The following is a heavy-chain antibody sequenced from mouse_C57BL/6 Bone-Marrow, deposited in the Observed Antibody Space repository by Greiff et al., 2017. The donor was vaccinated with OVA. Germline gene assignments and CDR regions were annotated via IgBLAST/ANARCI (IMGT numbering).Heavy chain of an antibody. V-gene: IGHV1-15*01. D-gene: IGHD1-1*01. CDR1: GYTFTDYE. J-gene: IGHJ1*03. CDR3: TREGYYGSSLYWYFDV. Sequence: QVQLQQSGAELVRPGASVTLSCKASGYTFTDYEMHWVKQTPVHGLEWIGAIDPETGGTAYNQKFKGKAILTADKSSSTAYMELRSLTSEDSAVYYCTREGYYGSSLYWYFDVWGTGTTVTVSS. CDR2: IDPETGGT.